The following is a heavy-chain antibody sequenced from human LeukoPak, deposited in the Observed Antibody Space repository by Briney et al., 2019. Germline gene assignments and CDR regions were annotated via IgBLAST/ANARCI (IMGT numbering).Heavy chain of an antibody. Sequence: SVKVSCKASGGTFSSYAISWVRQAPGQGLEWMGGIIPILGTANYAQKFQGRVTITADESTSTAYMELSSLRSEDTAVYYCARALYYDSTGYYYFYYWGQGTLVTASS. J-gene: IGHJ4*02. CDR1: GGTFSSYA. D-gene: IGHD3-22*01. CDR2: IIPILGTA. V-gene: IGHV1-69*13. CDR3: ARALYYDSTGYYYFYY.